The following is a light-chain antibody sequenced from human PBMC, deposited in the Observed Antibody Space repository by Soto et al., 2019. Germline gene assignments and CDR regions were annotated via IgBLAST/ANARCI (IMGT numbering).Light chain of an antibody. CDR2: GAS. Sequence: ESVLTQSPGTLSLSPVERATLSCRASQSVGSNYLAWYQQKPGQAPRLLIYGASSRATGIPDRFSGSGSGTDFTLTISRLEPEDFAVYYCQQYGSSPRITFGQGTRLEIK. J-gene: IGKJ5*01. V-gene: IGKV3-20*01. CDR3: QQYGSSPRIT. CDR1: QSVGSNY.